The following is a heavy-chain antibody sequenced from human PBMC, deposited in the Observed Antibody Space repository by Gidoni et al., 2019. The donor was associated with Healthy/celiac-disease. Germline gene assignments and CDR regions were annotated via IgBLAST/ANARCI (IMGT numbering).Heavy chain of an antibody. CDR1: GGSISSSSYY. Sequence: QLQLQESGPGLVKPSETLSPTCNVSGGSISSSSYYWGWIRQPPGKVLEWIGSISYSGSTYYNPSLKSRVTISVDTSKNQFSLKLSSVTAADTAVYYCARPHGTDSSGYFSPFDYWGQGTLVTVSS. V-gene: IGHV4-39*01. CDR2: ISYSGST. J-gene: IGHJ4*02. CDR3: ARPHGTDSSGYFSPFDY. D-gene: IGHD6-19*01.